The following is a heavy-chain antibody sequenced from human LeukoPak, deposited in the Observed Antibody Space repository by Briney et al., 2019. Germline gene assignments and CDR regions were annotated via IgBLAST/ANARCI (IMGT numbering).Heavy chain of an antibody. Sequence: KPSETLSLTCAVYGGSFSGYYWSWIRQPPGKGLEWIGEINHSGSTNYNPSLKSRVTISVDTSKNQFSLKLSSVTAADTAVYYCARRSGYSSGWGWFDPWGQGTLVTVSS. CDR2: INHSGST. CDR3: ARRSGYSSGWGWFDP. V-gene: IGHV4-34*01. D-gene: IGHD6-19*01. J-gene: IGHJ5*02. CDR1: GGSFSGYY.